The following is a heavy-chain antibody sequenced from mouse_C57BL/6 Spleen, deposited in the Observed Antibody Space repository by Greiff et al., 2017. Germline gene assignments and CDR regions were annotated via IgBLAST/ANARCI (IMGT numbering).Heavy chain of an antibody. D-gene: IGHD1-1*01. Sequence: EVQRVESGGDLVKPGGSLKLSCAASGFTFSSYGMSWVRQTPDKRLEWVATISSGGSYTYYPDSVKGRFTISRDNAKNTLYLQMSRLKSEDTAMYYCARHEYYGSRGYFDYWGQGTTLTVSS. CDR2: ISSGGSYT. CDR1: GFTFSSYG. V-gene: IGHV5-6*01. CDR3: ARHEYYGSRGYFDY. J-gene: IGHJ2*01.